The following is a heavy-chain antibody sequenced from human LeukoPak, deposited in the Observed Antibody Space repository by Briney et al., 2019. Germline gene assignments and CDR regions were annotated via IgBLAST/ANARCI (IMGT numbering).Heavy chain of an antibody. D-gene: IGHD3-10*01. Sequence: ASETLSLTCTVSGGSISTSNYYWGWIRQPPGKGLEWIGNIFYSGSTYYSPSLKSRVTISLDTSKNQFSLKLSSVTAADTAVYYCARHRWGVLLQLGNWFDPWGQGTLVTVSS. CDR2: IFYSGST. V-gene: IGHV4-39*01. CDR3: ARHRWGVLLQLGNWFDP. CDR1: GGSISTSNYY. J-gene: IGHJ5*02.